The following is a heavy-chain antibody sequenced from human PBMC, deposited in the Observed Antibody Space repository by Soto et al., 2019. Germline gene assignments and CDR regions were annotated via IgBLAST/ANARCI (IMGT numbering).Heavy chain of an antibody. D-gene: IGHD7-27*01. Sequence: PSETLSLTCTVSGGSISSYYWSWIRQPPGKGLEWIGYIYYSGSTNYNPSLKSRVTISVDTSKNQFSLKLSSVTAADTAVYYCARDHRLGDYFDYWGQGTLVTVSS. CDR3: ARDHRLGDYFDY. V-gene: IGHV4-59*01. J-gene: IGHJ4*02. CDR2: IYYSGST. CDR1: GGSISSYY.